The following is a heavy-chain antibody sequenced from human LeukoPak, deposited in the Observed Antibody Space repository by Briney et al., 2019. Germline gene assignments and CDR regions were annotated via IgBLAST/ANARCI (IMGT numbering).Heavy chain of an antibody. CDR3: ARDRYSSGWYLDY. Sequence: GGSLRLSCAASGFTFSSYAMHWVRQAPGKGLEWVAVISYDGSNKYYADSVKSRFTISRDNSKNTLYLQMNSLRAEDTAVYYCARDRYSSGWYLDYWGQGTLVTVSS. D-gene: IGHD6-19*01. CDR1: GFTFSSYA. V-gene: IGHV3-30-3*01. CDR2: ISYDGSNK. J-gene: IGHJ4*02.